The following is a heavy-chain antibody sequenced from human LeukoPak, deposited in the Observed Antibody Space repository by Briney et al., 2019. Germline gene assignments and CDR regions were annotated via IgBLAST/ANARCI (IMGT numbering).Heavy chain of an antibody. J-gene: IGHJ4*02. CDR1: GFTFSSYG. D-gene: IGHD1-26*01. CDR2: ISYDGSNK. Sequence: GGSLRLSCAASGFTFSSYGMHWVRQAPGKGLEWVAVISYDGSNKYYADSVKGRFTISRDNSKNTLYLQMNSLRAEDTAVYYCASGSYFQIDYWGQGTLVTVSS. CDR3: ASGSYFQIDY. V-gene: IGHV3-30*03.